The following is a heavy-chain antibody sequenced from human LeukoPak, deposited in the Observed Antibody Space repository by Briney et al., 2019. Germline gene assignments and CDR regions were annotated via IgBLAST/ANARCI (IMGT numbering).Heavy chain of an antibody. CDR2: IYDSGST. Sequence: SETLSLTCTVYGGPLSSYYWSWTRQPPGRGLEWIGYIYDSGSTNYNPPLMSRVTISVDTSKNQFSVRLSSVTAAESAVYYCARGKWHYYFDYWGQGTLVTVSS. J-gene: IGHJ4*02. CDR1: GGPLSSYY. V-gene: IGHV4-59*01. CDR3: ARGKWHYYFDY. D-gene: IGHD5-12*01.